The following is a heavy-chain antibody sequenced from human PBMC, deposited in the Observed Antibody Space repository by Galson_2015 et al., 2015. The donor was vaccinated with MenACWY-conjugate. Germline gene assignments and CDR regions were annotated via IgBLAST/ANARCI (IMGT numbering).Heavy chain of an antibody. D-gene: IGHD3-10*01. CDR2: IKSKTDGGTT. CDR1: GFTFSNAW. Sequence: SLRLSCAASGFTFSNAWMSWVRQAPGKGLEWVGRIKSKTDGGTTDYAAPVKGRFTISRDDSKNTLYLQMNSLKTEDTAMYYCARNYGSGSPHDYWGQGTLVTVSS. J-gene: IGHJ4*02. V-gene: IGHV3-15*01. CDR3: ARNYGSGSPHDY.